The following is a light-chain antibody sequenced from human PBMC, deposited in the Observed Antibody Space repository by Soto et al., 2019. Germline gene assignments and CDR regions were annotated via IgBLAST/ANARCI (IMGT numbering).Light chain of an antibody. V-gene: IGKV3-20*01. J-gene: IGKJ2*01. CDR2: CAF. CDR3: QEYGYAVYT. Sequence: EIVLTQSPGTLSLSPGERATLSFRASQTMTSRDLARYQQKPGQAPRLLIYCAFSSATDIPDRCRGSAYGTAYSGTISRLELGDFAVYYCQEYGYAVYTFGQGTKLVIK. CDR1: QTMTSRD.